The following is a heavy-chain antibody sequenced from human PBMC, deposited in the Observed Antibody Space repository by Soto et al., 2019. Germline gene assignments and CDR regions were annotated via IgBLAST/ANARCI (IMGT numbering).Heavy chain of an antibody. J-gene: IGHJ4*02. CDR3: ARDMDSFAF. CDR2: IRGAGINT. D-gene: IGHD4-4*01. Sequence: GGSLRLSCTASGFTFTRHAMSWLRQAPGKGLEWVAGIRGAGINTYYADSVKGRFTITRDNSKNTLSLRMDSLRDEDTAVYFCARDMDSFAFWGQGTPVTVSS. V-gene: IGHV3-23*01. CDR1: GFTFTRHA.